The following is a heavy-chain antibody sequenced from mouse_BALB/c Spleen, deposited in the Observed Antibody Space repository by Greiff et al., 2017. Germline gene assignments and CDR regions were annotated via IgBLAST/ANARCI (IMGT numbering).Heavy chain of an antibody. J-gene: IGHJ3*01. CDR2: ISSGGST. CDR3: ARERDYSWFAY. Sequence: EVQLVESGGGLVKPGGSLKLSCAASGFTFSSYAMSWVRQTPEKRLEWVASISSGGSTYYPDSVKGRFTISRDNARNILYLQMSSLRSEDTAMYYCARERDYSWFAYWGQGTLVTVSA. D-gene: IGHD1-1*01. V-gene: IGHV5-6-5*01. CDR1: GFTFSSYA.